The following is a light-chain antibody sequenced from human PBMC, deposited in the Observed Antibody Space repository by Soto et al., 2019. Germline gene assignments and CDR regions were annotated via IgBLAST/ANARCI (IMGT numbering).Light chain of an antibody. V-gene: IGKV3-11*01. CDR1: QSVSNY. Sequence: EIVLTQSPATLSLSPGERATISCRASQSVSNYLAWYQQKPGQAPRLLIYTASNRATGIPDRFSGSGWGTDFGLTISNIEPEAFEVYYCQQRSNWSPWTFGQGTKVEIK. CDR3: QQRSNWSPWT. J-gene: IGKJ1*01. CDR2: TAS.